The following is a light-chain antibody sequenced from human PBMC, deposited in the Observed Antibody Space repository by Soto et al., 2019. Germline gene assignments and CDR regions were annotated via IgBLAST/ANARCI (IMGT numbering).Light chain of an antibody. CDR1: QSLLHTNGYNY. Sequence: DIVLTQSPLSLPVTPGEPASNSCRSSQSLLHTNGYNYLDWYLQKPGQSPQLLIYLGSNRASGVPDRFSGSGSGTDFTLEISRVEAEDLGIYYCMQALQTPPAFGQGTKVEIK. CDR3: MQALQTPPA. CDR2: LGS. J-gene: IGKJ1*01. V-gene: IGKV2-28*01.